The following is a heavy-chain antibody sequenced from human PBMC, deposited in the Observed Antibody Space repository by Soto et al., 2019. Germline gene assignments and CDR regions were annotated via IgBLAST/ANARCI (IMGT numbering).Heavy chain of an antibody. D-gene: IGHD3-3*01. J-gene: IGHJ6*02. CDR2: VNHSGST. Sequence: TSETLSLTCAVYGGSFSGYYWSWIRQPPGKGLEWIGEVNHSGSTNYNPSLKSRVTFSVDTSKNQFSLRLRSVTAADTAVYYCTTGATSGRYVNYYYGIDVWGQGTTVTVSS. V-gene: IGHV4-34*01. CDR1: GGSFSGYY. CDR3: TTGATSGRYVNYYYGIDV.